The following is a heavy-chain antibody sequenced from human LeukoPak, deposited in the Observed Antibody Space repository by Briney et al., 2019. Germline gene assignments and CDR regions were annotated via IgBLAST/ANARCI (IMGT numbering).Heavy chain of an antibody. Sequence: PSETLSLTCTVSGGSISSYYWSWIRQPPGKGLEWIGYIYYSGSTNYNPSLKSRVTISVDTSKNQFSLKLSSVTAADTAVYYCARVSIAASFDPWGQGTLVTASS. CDR3: ARVSIAASFDP. D-gene: IGHD6-6*01. V-gene: IGHV4-59*01. J-gene: IGHJ5*02. CDR1: GGSISSYY. CDR2: IYYSGST.